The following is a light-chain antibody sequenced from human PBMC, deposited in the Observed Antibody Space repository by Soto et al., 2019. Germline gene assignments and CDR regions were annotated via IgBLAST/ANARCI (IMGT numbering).Light chain of an antibody. CDR1: QTISTY. CDR3: QQSYSGPPIT. V-gene: IGKV1-39*01. Sequence: DVQMTQSPSCLSASVGDRVTITCRASQTISTYLNWYQQKPGKAPKLLIYAASSLQSGVPSRFSGSGSGKDFTLTISSLQPEEFATYYCQQSYSGPPITFGQGTRMEI. J-gene: IGKJ5*01. CDR2: AAS.